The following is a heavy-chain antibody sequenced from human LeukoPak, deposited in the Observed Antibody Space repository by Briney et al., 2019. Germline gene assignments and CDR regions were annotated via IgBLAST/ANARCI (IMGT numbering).Heavy chain of an antibody. CDR2: MYYSGST. D-gene: IGHD3-22*01. CDR3: ARGGYDRGYYYYMDV. V-gene: IGHV4-39*07. Sequence: SETLSLTCTVSGGSISSSSYYWGWIRQPPGKGLEWIGSMYYSGSTYYNPSLKSRVTISVDTSKNQFSLKLSSVTAADTAVYYCARGGYDRGYYYYMDVWGKGTTVTVSS. J-gene: IGHJ6*03. CDR1: GGSISSSSYY.